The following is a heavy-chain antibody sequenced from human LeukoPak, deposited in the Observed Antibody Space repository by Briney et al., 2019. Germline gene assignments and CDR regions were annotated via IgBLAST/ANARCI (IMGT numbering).Heavy chain of an antibody. CDR1: GFTFYDYA. V-gene: IGHV3-9*03. D-gene: IGHD2-2*01. CDR3: AEDMGCSSTSCYNDAFDI. Sequence: GGSLRLSCAASGFTFYDYAMHWVRQAPGKGLEWVSGISWNSGSIGYADSVKGRFTISRDNAKNSLYLQMNSLRAEDMALYYCAEDMGCSSTSCYNDAFDIWGQGTMVTVSS. CDR2: ISWNSGSI. J-gene: IGHJ3*02.